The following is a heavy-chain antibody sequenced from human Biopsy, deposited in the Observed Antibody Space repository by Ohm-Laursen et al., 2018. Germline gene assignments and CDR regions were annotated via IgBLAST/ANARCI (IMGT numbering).Heavy chain of an antibody. CDR2: TRNKVNSYTT. V-gene: IGHV3-72*01. CDR1: GFSFSDHY. J-gene: IGHJ6*02. Sequence: SLRLSCTASGFSFSDHYMDWVRQAPGKGLEWVGRTRNKVNSYTTGYAASVKGRFTISRDDSKNSLYLQMNSLKTEDTAVYYCLRGSMDAWGQGTTVTVSS. D-gene: IGHD3-16*01. CDR3: LRGSMDA.